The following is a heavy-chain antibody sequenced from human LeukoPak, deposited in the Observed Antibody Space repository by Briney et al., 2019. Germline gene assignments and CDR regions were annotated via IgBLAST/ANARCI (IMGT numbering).Heavy chain of an antibody. J-gene: IGHJ3*02. CDR2: ISYDGSNK. V-gene: IGHV3-30-3*01. CDR3: ARAQPVLDAFDI. D-gene: IGHD2-15*01. Sequence: GGSLRLSCAASRFTFSSYAMHWVRQAPGKGLEWVAVISYDGSNKYYADSVKGRFTISRDNSKNTLYLQMNSLRAEDTAVYYCARAQPVLDAFDIWGQGTMVTVSS. CDR1: RFTFSSYA.